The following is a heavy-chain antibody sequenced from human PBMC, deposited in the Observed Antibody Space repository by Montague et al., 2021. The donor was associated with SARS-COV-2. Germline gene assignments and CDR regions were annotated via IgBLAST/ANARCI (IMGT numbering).Heavy chain of an antibody. V-gene: IGHV2-5*01. J-gene: IGHJ4*02. Sequence: PALVKPTQTLTLTCTFSGFSLTTSGVGVGWIRQPPGKALEWLALIYWNDHKRSSPSLEGRLTITKDTSKNQVVLTMTKMDPADTATYYCAHRPSDFYDSSWPLFDFWGQGAVVTVSS. D-gene: IGHD3-22*01. CDR3: AHRPSDFYDSSWPLFDF. CDR1: GFSLTTSGVG. CDR2: IYWNDHK.